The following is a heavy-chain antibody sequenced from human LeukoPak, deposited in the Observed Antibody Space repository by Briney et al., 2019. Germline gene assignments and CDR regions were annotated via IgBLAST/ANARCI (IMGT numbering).Heavy chain of an antibody. V-gene: IGHV3-48*01. Sequence: GGSLRLSCAASGFTFSSYGMHWVRQAPGKGLEWVSYISSSSSTIYYADSVKGRFTISRDNAKNSLYLQMNSLRAEDTAVYYCARDLNDFWSGPWGQGTLVTVSS. D-gene: IGHD3-3*01. CDR3: ARDLNDFWSGP. CDR1: GFTFSSYG. J-gene: IGHJ5*02. CDR2: ISSSSSTI.